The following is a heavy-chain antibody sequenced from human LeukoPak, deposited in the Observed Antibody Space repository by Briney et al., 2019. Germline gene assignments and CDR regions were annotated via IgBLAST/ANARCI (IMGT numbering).Heavy chain of an antibody. Sequence: TSETLSLTCAVYGRSFSGYYWSWIRQPPGKGREWIGEINHSGSTNYNPSLKSRVTISVDTSKNQFSLKLSSVTAADTAVYYCASSSGIYGSGRPPRTWGQGTLVTVSS. J-gene: IGHJ5*02. CDR1: GRSFSGYY. V-gene: IGHV4-34*01. CDR3: ASSSGIYGSGRPPRT. CDR2: INHSGST. D-gene: IGHD3-10*01.